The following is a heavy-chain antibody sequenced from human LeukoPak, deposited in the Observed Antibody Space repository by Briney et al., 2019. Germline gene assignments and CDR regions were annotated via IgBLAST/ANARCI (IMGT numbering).Heavy chain of an antibody. CDR3: ARETYCSGGDCYRLGIDY. V-gene: IGHV3-7*01. J-gene: IGHJ4*02. Sequence: GGSLRLSCAASGFTFSGYWMSWVRQAPGKGLEWVANIKQDGSEKYYVDSVKGRFTISRDNAKNSLYLQMNSLRAEDTAVFYCARETYCSGGDCYRLGIDYWGQGTLVTVSS. D-gene: IGHD2-15*01. CDR1: GFTFSGYW. CDR2: IKQDGSEK.